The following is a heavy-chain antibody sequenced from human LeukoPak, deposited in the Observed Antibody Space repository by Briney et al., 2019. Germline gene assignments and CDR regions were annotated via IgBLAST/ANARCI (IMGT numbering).Heavy chain of an antibody. J-gene: IGHJ6*02. CDR2: MNPNSGNT. V-gene: IGHV1-8*01. CDR3: ASGGTSYYYYGMDV. Sequence: GASVKVSCKATGYTFTSYDINWVRQATGQGLEWMGWMNPNSGNTGYAQKFQGRVTMTRNTSISTAYMELSSLRSEDTAVYYCASGGTSYYYYGMDVWGQGTTVTVSS. D-gene: IGHD2-15*01. CDR1: GYTFTSYD.